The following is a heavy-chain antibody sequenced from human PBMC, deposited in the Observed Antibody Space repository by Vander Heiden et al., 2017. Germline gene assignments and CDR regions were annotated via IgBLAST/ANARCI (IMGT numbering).Heavy chain of an antibody. J-gene: IGHJ4*02. CDR3: ARGTAAGGFFDY. CDR2: TYYRSEWYY. V-gene: IGHV6-1*01. CDR1: GARVSSINVT. Sequence: QVQLQQSGPGLVKPSQTLSLTCAISGARVSSINVTWDWIRQSPSRGLEWLGRTYYRSEWYYDYAVSVKSRVSIKSDTSKNHFSLLLNSVSPEDTAVYYCARGTAAGGFFDYWGPGGLVTVSS. D-gene: IGHD6-13*01.